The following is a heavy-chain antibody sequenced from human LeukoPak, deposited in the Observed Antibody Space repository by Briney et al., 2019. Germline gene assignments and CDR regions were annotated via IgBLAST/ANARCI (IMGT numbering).Heavy chain of an antibody. CDR1: GGSFSGYY. CDR2: IYYSGST. J-gene: IGHJ4*02. D-gene: IGHD3-10*01. CDR3: ARVPYYYGSADY. V-gene: IGHV4-59*01. Sequence: PSETLSLTCAVYGGSFSGYYWSWIRQPPGKGLQWIGYIYYSGSTNYNPSLKSRVTISVDTSKNQFSLKLSSVTAADTAVYYCARVPYYYGSADYWGQGTLVTVSS.